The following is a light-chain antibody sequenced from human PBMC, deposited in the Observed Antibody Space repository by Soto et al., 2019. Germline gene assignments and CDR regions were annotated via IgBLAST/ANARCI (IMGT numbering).Light chain of an antibody. V-gene: IGKV3-15*01. J-gene: IGKJ1*01. CDR2: GIS. CDR3: QQYNIWPQT. Sequence: EMVMTQSPAILSVSPGESATLSCRASQSVNSNYLAWYQQHPGQPPRLLIYGISTRATGIPARFSGSGSGTEFTLTISSLQSEDFAVYFCQQYNIWPQTFGQGTKVDIK. CDR1: QSVNSN.